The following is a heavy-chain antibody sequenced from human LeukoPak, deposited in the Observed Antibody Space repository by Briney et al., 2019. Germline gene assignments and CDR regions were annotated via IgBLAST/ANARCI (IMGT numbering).Heavy chain of an antibody. D-gene: IGHD5-18*01. V-gene: IGHV4-31*03. CDR3: ARVDTATYDFDL. J-gene: IGHJ2*01. CDR1: GGSISSGGYY. CDR2: IYYSGST. Sequence: PSETPSLTCTVSGGSISSGGYYWSWIRQHPGKGLEWIGYIYYSGSTYYNPSLKSRVTISVDTSKNQFSLKLSSVTAADTAVYYCARVDTATYDFDLWGRGTLVTVSS.